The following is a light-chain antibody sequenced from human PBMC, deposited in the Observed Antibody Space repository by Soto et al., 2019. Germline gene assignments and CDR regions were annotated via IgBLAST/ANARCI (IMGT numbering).Light chain of an antibody. Sequence: EIVLTQSPGTLSLSPGERATLSCRASQSVSNSYLAWDQQKPGQAPRLLIYGASSRATGIPDRFSGSGSGTDFTLTIIRLEPEDFAVYYCQQYGSSPGTFGQGTKVEIK. CDR2: GAS. V-gene: IGKV3-20*01. CDR1: QSVSNSY. J-gene: IGKJ1*01. CDR3: QQYGSSPGT.